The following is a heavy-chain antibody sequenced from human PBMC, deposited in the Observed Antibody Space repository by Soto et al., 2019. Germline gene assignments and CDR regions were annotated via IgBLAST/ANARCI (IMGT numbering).Heavy chain of an antibody. CDR1: GYTFSNYG. CDR2: ISGYNGNT. CDR3: AREGQPGY. D-gene: IGHD6-13*01. V-gene: IGHV1-18*01. Sequence: QVQLVQSGAEVKKPGASVKVSCQASGYTFSNYGFSWVRQAPGQGLEWMGWISGYNGNTNYAERLQGRVTMTTDTSTSTANMELKSLRYDDTAVYYCAREGQPGYWGQGTPVTVSS. J-gene: IGHJ4*02.